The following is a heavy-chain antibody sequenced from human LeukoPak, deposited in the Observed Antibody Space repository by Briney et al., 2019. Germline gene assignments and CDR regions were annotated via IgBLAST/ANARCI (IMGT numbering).Heavy chain of an antibody. CDR1: GFTFSSCW. Sequence: PGGSLRLSCAASGFTFSSCWMHWVRQAPGKGLVWVSLINSDASTTCCADSVKGGFTISGDNAKNALYLQMNSLRAENTAVYYCARAGGYSYSSFDYWGQGTLVTVSS. D-gene: IGHD5-18*01. V-gene: IGHV3-74*01. CDR3: ARAGGYSYSSFDY. CDR2: INSDASTT. J-gene: IGHJ4*02.